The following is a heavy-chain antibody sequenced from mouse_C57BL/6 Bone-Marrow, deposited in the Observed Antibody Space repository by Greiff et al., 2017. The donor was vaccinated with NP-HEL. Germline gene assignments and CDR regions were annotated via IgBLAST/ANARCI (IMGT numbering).Heavy chain of an antibody. J-gene: IGHJ1*03. D-gene: IGHD2-4*01. CDR3: ALIYYDYDGWYFDV. CDR2: IYPRSGNT. V-gene: IGHV1-81*01. Sequence: QVHVKQSGAELARPGASVKLSCKASGYTFTSYGISWVKQRTGQGLEWIGEIYPRSGNTYYNEKFKGKATLTADKSSSTAYMELCSLTSEDSAVYFCALIYYDYDGWYFDVWGTGTTVTVSS. CDR1: GYTFTSYG.